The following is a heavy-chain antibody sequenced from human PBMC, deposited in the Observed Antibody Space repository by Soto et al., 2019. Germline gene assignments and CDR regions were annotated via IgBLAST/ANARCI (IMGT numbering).Heavy chain of an antibody. CDR1: GLTFSTYG. CDR2: IWYDGINK. D-gene: IGHD3-10*01. CDR3: ARDPIHGSGLFDA. J-gene: IGHJ5*02. V-gene: IGHV3-33*01. Sequence: QVQLVESGGGVVQPGRSLRLSCAASGLTFSTYGMHWVRQSPGKGLEWVAFIWYDGINKKYADSVKGRFTISRDNSKNMVFLEMNSLRAEDTAVYHCARDPIHGSGLFDAWGQGTLVTVSS.